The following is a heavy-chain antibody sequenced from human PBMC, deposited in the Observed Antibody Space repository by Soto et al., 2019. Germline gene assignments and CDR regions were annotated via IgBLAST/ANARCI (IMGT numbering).Heavy chain of an antibody. CDR3: ARAVETGGNWFDP. J-gene: IGHJ5*02. CDR1: GGSIRSYY. CDR2: IYYSGTT. D-gene: IGHD1-1*01. V-gene: IGHV4-59*01. Sequence: ASETLSLTCTVSGGSIRSYYWSWIRQPPGKGLEWIGDIYYSGTTNYNPSLKSRITMSVDTSKNQFSLKLSSVTAADRAVYYCARAVETGGNWFDPWGQGTLVTVSS.